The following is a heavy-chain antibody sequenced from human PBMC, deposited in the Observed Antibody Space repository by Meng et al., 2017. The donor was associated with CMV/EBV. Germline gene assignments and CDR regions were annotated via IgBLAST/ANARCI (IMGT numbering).Heavy chain of an antibody. CDR3: ARTPRSSWYVD. Sequence: GVSLKISCAASGFTFSSYAMSWVRQAPGKGLEWVSVIYSGGSSTYYADSVKGRFTISRDNSKNTLYLQMNSLRAEDTAVYYCARTPRSSWYVDWGQGTLVTVSS. J-gene: IGHJ4*02. CDR2: IYSGGSST. V-gene: IGHV3-23*03. CDR1: GFTFSSYA. D-gene: IGHD6-13*01.